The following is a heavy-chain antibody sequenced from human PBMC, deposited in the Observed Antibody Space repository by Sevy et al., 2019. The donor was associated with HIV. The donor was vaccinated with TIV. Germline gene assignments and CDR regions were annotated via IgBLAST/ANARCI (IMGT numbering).Heavy chain of an antibody. D-gene: IGHD2-8*01. J-gene: IGHJ5*02. CDR1: GGSVSSDNYY. Sequence: KQSQTLSLTCAVSGGSVSSDNYYWTWIRQHPGKGLEWIGYIYHLGSTSSNPSLKSRVTISVDTSRNQFSLKLRSVTAADTAVYFCAREAGYCSNGVCYTGWFDPGGQGTRVTVS. CDR2: IYHLGST. CDR3: AREAGYCSNGVCYTGWFDP. V-gene: IGHV4-31*11.